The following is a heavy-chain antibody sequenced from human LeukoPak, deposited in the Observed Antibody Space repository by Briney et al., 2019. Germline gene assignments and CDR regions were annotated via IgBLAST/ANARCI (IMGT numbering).Heavy chain of an antibody. CDR2: IIGGGGST. J-gene: IGHJ5*02. Sequence: GGSLRLSCAASGFPFSSHGMSWVRQAPGKGLEWVSGIIGGGGSTYYADSVKGRFTISGDNSKNTLYLQMNSLRAEDTAVYYCAKEGPDYGGNPDNRFDPWGQGTLVTVSS. V-gene: IGHV3-23*01. CDR3: AKEGPDYGGNPDNRFDP. CDR1: GFPFSSHG. D-gene: IGHD4-23*01.